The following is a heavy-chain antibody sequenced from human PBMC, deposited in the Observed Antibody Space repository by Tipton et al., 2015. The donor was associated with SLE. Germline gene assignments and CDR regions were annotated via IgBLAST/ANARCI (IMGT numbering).Heavy chain of an antibody. Sequence: TLSLTCAVYGGSFSGYYWSWIRQPPGKGLEWIGEINHSGSTNYKPSLKSRITISVDTSKNRFSLKLSSVTAADTAVYYCARHMITGGEFDYWGQGTLVTISS. V-gene: IGHV4-34*01. CDR2: INHSGST. D-gene: IGHD3-16*01. J-gene: IGHJ4*02. CDR1: GGSFSGYY. CDR3: ARHMITGGEFDY.